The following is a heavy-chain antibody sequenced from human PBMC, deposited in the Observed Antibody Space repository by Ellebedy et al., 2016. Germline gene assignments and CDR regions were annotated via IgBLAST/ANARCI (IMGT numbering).Heavy chain of an antibody. Sequence: SETLSLXCAVYGGSFSGYYWSWIRQPPGKGLEWIGEINHSGSTNYNPSLKSRVTISVDTSKNQFSLKLSSVTAADTAVYYCARILKQYYDFWSGSTPNWFDPWGQGTLVTVSS. CDR2: INHSGST. CDR1: GGSFSGYY. CDR3: ARILKQYYDFWSGSTPNWFDP. D-gene: IGHD3-3*01. J-gene: IGHJ5*02. V-gene: IGHV4-34*01.